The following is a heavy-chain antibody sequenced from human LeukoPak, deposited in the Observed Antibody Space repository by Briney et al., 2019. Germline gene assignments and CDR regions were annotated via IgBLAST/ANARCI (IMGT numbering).Heavy chain of an antibody. J-gene: IGHJ4*02. CDR3: ARAYNWNDVGDY. V-gene: IGHV3-74*01. D-gene: IGHD1-20*01. CDR2: INTDGSST. Sequence: GGSLRLSCAASGFTFSSYWMHWVRQAPGKGLVWVSRINTDGSSTSYADSVKGRFTISRDNAKNTLYLQMNSLRAEDTAVYYCARAYNWNDVGDYWGQGTLVTVSS. CDR1: GFTFSSYW.